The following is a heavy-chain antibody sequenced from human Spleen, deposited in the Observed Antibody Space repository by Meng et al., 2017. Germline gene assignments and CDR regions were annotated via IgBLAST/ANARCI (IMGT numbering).Heavy chain of an antibody. J-gene: IGHJ3*02. CDR1: GFTFSAHA. V-gene: IGHV3-48*04. Sequence: GESLKISCAASGFTFSAHAMSWVRQAPGKGLEWVSYISSSGSTTYYADSVKGRFTISRDNAKNSLYLQMNSLRAEDTAVYYCAREEPPPKHPGFGELPDAFDIWGQGTMVTVSS. CDR3: AREEPPPKHPGFGELPDAFDI. CDR2: ISSSGSTT. D-gene: IGHD3-10*01.